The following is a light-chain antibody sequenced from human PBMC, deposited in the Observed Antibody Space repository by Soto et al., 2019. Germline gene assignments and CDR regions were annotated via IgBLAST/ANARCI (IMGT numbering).Light chain of an antibody. V-gene: IGLV2-23*01. CDR2: EGS. J-gene: IGLJ3*02. CDR3: FSYAGRITLV. CDR1: SSDVGSYNL. Sequence: QSVLTQPASVSGSPGQSITISCTGSSSDVGSYNLVSWHQQYPGKAPKLMIYEGSKRPSGVSNRFSGSKSGNTDSLTISGLQAEDEADYYCFSYAGRITLVFGGGTKLPVL.